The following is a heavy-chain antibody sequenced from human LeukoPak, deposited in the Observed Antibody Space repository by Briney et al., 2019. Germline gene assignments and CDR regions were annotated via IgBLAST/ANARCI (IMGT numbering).Heavy chain of an antibody. CDR2: ISGSGGST. CDR1: GFTLTDYS. D-gene: IGHD3-9*01. Sequence: PGGSLRLSCAASGFTLTDYSMSWVRQAPGKGLEWVSAISGSGGSTYYADSVKGRFTISRDNSKNTLYLQMNSLRAEDTAVYYCAKDWGYDILTGYSSGAEYFQHWGQGTLVTVSS. J-gene: IGHJ1*01. CDR3: AKDWGYDILTGYSSGAEYFQH. V-gene: IGHV3-23*01.